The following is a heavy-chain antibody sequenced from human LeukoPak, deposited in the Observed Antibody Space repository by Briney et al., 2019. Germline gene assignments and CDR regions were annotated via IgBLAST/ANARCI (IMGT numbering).Heavy chain of an antibody. CDR3: AKDPYGSGMNWFDP. Sequence: GGSLRLSCAASRFTFSSYGMHWVRQAPGKGLEWVAVISYDGSNKYYADSVKGRFTISRDNSKNTLYLQMNSLRAEDTAVYYCAKDPYGSGMNWFDPWSQGTLVIVSS. CDR2: ISYDGSNK. D-gene: IGHD3-10*01. J-gene: IGHJ5*02. CDR1: RFTFSSYG. V-gene: IGHV3-30*18.